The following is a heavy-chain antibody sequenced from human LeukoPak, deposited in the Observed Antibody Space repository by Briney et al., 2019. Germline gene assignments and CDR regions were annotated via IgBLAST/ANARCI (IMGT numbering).Heavy chain of an antibody. J-gene: IGHJ4*02. CDR3: ARWGGSGSYYYFDY. D-gene: IGHD3-10*01. V-gene: IGHV4-61*02. CDR2: IYTSGST. Sequence: SETLSLTCTVSGGSISSGSYYWSWIRQPAGKGLEWIGRIYTSGSTNYNPSLKSRVTMSVDTSKNQFSLKLSSVTAADTAVYYCARWGGSGSYYYFDYWGQGTLVTVSS. CDR1: GGSISSGSYY.